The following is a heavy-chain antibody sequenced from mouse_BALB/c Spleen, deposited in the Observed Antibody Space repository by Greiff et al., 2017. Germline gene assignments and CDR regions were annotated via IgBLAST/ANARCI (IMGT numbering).Heavy chain of an antibody. Sequence: VKLMESGAELVRPGTSVKVSCKASGYAFTNYLIEWVKQRPGQGLEWIGVINPGSGGTNYNEKFKGKATLTADKSSSTAYMQLSSLTSDDSAVYFCARGEGAMDYWGQGTSVTVSS. CDR2: INPGSGGT. V-gene: IGHV1-54*01. CDR3: ARGEGAMDY. J-gene: IGHJ4*01. CDR1: GYAFTNYL.